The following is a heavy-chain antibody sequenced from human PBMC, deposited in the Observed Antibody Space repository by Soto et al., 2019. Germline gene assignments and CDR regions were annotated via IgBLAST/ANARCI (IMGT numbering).Heavy chain of an antibody. D-gene: IGHD3-9*01. V-gene: IGHV4-30-4*01. CDR2: IFHSGTT. J-gene: IGHJ4*02. CDR1: SGSLSSGDNY. CDR3: ARAYYEVLTGYYDRYLDN. Sequence: SETLSLTCSVSSGSLSSGDNYWSWIRQPPGKGLEWIGYIFHSGTTYYNPSLKSRGTLSIDTSKKQFSLKLRSGTAADTAVYYCARAYYEVLTGYYDRYLDNWGQGNPVTVSS.